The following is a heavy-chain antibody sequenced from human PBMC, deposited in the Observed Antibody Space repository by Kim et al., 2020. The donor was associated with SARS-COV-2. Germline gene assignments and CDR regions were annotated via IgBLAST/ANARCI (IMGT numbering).Heavy chain of an antibody. J-gene: IGHJ4*02. CDR3: PKDFWFGEDGY. Sequence: GGSLRLSCAASGFTFSFYAMNWVRQAPGKGLEWVSTISGSGVNTYYANSVKGRFTISRDNSKNTLYLQRNSPRVEDTAVYYCPKDFWFGEDGYWGQGT. CDR1: GFTFSFYA. D-gene: IGHD3-10*01. V-gene: IGHV3-23*01. CDR2: ISGSGVNT.